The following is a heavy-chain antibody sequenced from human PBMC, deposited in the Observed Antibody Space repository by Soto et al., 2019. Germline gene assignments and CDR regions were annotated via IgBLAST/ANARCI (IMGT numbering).Heavy chain of an antibody. J-gene: IGHJ4*02. CDR2: IGGSDGTT. D-gene: IGHD2-15*01. Sequence: PGGSLRLSCAASGFTFNNYAMSWVRQAPGKGLEWVSSIGGSDGTTYYADFVEGRFIISRDNSKNTLYLQMNSLRVEDSALYYCAKYLSVSTPYFDSWGQGTQVTVSS. V-gene: IGHV3-23*01. CDR3: AKYLSVSTPYFDS. CDR1: GFTFNNYA.